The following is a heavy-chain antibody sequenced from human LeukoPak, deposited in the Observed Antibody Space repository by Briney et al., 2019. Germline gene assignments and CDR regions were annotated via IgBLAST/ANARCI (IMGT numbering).Heavy chain of an antibody. CDR2: IDANNGDT. CDR3: ARDPSSVPLYFFDY. CDR1: GYTFRGND. J-gene: IGHJ4*02. D-gene: IGHD2-2*01. V-gene: IGHV1-2*02. Sequence: AASPKISCEASGYTFRGNDIHCLRQAPGQRVECRGWIDANNGDTKSAQKFQGRVTMSRDTSISTAYMDLSSLSPDDAAVYYCARDPSSVPLYFFDYWGQGTLVTVSS.